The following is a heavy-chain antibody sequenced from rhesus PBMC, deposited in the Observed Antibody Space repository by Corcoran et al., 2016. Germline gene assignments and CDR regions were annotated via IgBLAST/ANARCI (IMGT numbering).Heavy chain of an antibody. CDR1: GGSISNNY. D-gene: IGHD3-16*01. CDR2: ISGSGGST. CDR3: ARYSGSYYRDY. J-gene: IGHJ4*01. Sequence: QLQLQESGPGLVKPSETLSLTCTVSGGSISNNYWSWIRQPPGKRLEWIGRISGSGGSTDYNPSLKSRVTIFTDTSKNQFSLKLNSVTAADTAIYYCARYSGSYYRDYWGQGVLVTVSS. V-gene: IGHV4-173*01.